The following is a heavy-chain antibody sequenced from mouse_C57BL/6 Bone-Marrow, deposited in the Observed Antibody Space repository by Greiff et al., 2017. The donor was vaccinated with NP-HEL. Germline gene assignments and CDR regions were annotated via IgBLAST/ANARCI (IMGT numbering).Heavy chain of an antibody. CDR3: ARRDGNYGFAY. Sequence: EVKLVESGGGLVKPGGSLILSCAASGFTFSDYGMHWVRQAPEKGLEWVAYISSGSSTIYYADTVKGRFTISRDNAKNTLFLQMTSLRSEDTAMYYCARRDGNYGFAYWGQGTLVTVSA. CDR2: ISSGSSTI. CDR1: GFTFSDYG. J-gene: IGHJ3*01. D-gene: IGHD2-1*01. V-gene: IGHV5-17*01.